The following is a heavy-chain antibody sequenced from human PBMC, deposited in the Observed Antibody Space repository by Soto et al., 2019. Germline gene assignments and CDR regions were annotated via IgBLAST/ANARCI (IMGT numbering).Heavy chain of an antibody. J-gene: IGHJ5*02. CDR3: ARGTWRPVTWGYCSGGSCLSWFDP. CDR1: GGSFSGYY. V-gene: IGHV4-34*01. Sequence: SESLSLTCAVYGGSFSGYYCTWIRQPPGKGLEWIGEINHSGSTNYNPSLKSRVTISVDTSKNQFSLKLSSVTAADTAVYYCARGTWRPVTWGYCSGGSCLSWFDPWGQGTLVNVSS. CDR2: INHSGST. D-gene: IGHD2-15*01.